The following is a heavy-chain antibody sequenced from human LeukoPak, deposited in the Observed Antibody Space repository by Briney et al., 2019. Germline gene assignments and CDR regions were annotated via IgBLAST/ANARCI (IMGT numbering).Heavy chain of an antibody. CDR2: ISYMGDHR. D-gene: IGHD6-25*01. V-gene: IGHV3-21*06. Sequence: GESLRLSCTASGFTFSDCDMNWFRQAPGKGLQWVSSISYMGDHRYYADSAKGRFTISRDNAKNSLYLQMDNLRADDTAVYYCGKAFPPLRVAAAGDYWGQGTLITVSS. J-gene: IGHJ4*02. CDR1: GFTFSDCD. CDR3: GKAFPPLRVAAAGDY.